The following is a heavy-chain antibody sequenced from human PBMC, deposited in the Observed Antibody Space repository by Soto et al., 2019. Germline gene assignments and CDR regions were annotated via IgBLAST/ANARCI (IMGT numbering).Heavy chain of an antibody. D-gene: IGHD3-10*01. CDR1: GFTFSSYA. V-gene: IGHV3-64*01. J-gene: IGHJ4*02. CDR3: ARGGVYGSGSFFGGAKNYYFDY. Sequence: EVQLVESGGGLVQPGGSLRLSCAASGFTFSSYAMHWVRQAPGKGLEYVSAISSNGGSTYYANSVKGRFTISRDNSKNALYLQMGSRRAEDMAVYYCARGGVYGSGSFFGGAKNYYFDYWGQGTLVTVSS. CDR2: ISSNGGST.